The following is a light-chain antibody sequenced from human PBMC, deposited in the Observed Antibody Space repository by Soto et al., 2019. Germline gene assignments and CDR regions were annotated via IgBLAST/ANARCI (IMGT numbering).Light chain of an antibody. V-gene: IGLV3-21*04. J-gene: IGLJ2*01. CDR3: QVWDSSSDHPAVV. CDR2: YDS. CDR1: NIGSKS. Sequence: ELTQPPSVSVAPGKTARITCGGNNIGSKSVHWYQQKPGQAPVLVIYYDSDRPSGIPERFSGSNSGNTTTLTISRVEAGDEADYYCQVWDSSSDHPAVVFGRGTKVTVL.